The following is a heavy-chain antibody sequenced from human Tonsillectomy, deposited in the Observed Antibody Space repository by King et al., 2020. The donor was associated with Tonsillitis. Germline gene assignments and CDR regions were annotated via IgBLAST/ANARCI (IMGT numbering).Heavy chain of an antibody. J-gene: IGHJ5*02. D-gene: IGHD3-10*01. CDR1: GYSFAYYW. CDR2: IFPGDSDT. CDR3: ARLSGGFGEFDWFDP. V-gene: IGHV5-51*01. Sequence: VQLVESGAEVKKPGESLKISCKGSGYSFAYYWIGWVRQMPGNGLEWMGIIFPGDSDTSYSPSFQGQVTISADTSIRTAYLQWSSLKASDTAMYYCARLSGGFGEFDWFDPWGQGTLVTVSS.